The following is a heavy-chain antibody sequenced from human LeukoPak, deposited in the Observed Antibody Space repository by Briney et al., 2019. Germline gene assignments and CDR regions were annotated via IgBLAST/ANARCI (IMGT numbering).Heavy chain of an antibody. J-gene: IGHJ4*02. CDR1: GFTFSSYW. Sequence: GGSLRLSCAASGFTFSSYWMHWVSQVPGKGLVWVSRISGDGSTTRYADSVKGRFTISRDNAKNTLFLQMSSLRAEDTAVYYCARDNNWNYPDYWGQGTLVTVSS. V-gene: IGHV3-74*01. D-gene: IGHD1-7*01. CDR3: ARDNNWNYPDY. CDR2: ISGDGSTT.